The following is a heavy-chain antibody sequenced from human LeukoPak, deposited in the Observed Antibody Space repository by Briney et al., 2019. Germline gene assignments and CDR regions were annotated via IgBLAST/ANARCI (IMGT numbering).Heavy chain of an antibody. J-gene: IGHJ4*02. CDR2: IRYDGSNK. Sequence: PGGSLRLSCAASGFTFSSYGMHWVRQAPGKGLEWVAFIRYDGSNKYYADSVKGRFTISRDNSKNTPYLQMNSLRAEDTAVYYCAKSRDPRLTMIETDFDYWGQGTLVTVFS. CDR1: GFTFSSYG. CDR3: AKSRDPRLTMIETDFDY. D-gene: IGHD3-22*01. V-gene: IGHV3-30*02.